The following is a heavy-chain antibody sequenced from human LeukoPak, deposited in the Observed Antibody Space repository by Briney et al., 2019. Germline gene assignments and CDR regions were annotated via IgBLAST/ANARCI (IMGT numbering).Heavy chain of an antibody. CDR2: ISYDGSNK. J-gene: IGHJ4*02. V-gene: IGHV3-30-3*01. Sequence: GRSLRLSCAASGFTFSSYAMHWVRQAPGKGLEWVAVISYDGSNKYYADSVKGRFTISRDNSKNTLYLQMNSLRAEDTAVYYCARDPPWGTGTAHSDYWGQGTLVTVSS. D-gene: IGHD1-1*01. CDR3: ARDPPWGTGTAHSDY. CDR1: GFTFSSYA.